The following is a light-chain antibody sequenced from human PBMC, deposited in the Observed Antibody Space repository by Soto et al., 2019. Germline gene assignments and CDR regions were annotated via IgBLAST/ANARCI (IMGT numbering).Light chain of an antibody. CDR1: SSDIGAYNY. Sequence: QSALTQPASVSGSPGQSITISCTGTSSDIGAYNYVSWYQQHPGKVPKLMIYDVSNRPSGVSYRFSASKSGNTASLTISGVQAVDEADYSCPSYTSSSTVVFGGGTKLTVL. CDR3: PSYTSSSTVV. J-gene: IGLJ2*01. CDR2: DVS. V-gene: IGLV2-14*01.